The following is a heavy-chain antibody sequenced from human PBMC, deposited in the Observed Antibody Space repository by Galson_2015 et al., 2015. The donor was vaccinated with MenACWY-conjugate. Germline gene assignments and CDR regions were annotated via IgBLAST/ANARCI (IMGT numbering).Heavy chain of an antibody. CDR1: GFSLGTYVMC. CDR2: IDWRDNK. J-gene: IGHJ3*02. Sequence: PALVKPTQTLTLTCTFSGFSLGTYVMCIYWVRQPPGKALEWLARIDWRDNKYYTTSLKTRLTISKDTSANQVVLTMTNVDPVDTATYYCARMHIVLDATDAFDIWGQGTMVTVSS. D-gene: IGHD3-22*01. V-gene: IGHV2-70*18. CDR3: ARMHIVLDATDAFDI.